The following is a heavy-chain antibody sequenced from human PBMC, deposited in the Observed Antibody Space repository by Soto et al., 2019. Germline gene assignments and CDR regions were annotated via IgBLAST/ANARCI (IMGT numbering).Heavy chain of an antibody. V-gene: IGHV3-11*01. D-gene: IGHD3-3*01. Sequence: QVQLVESGGGLVKPGGSLRLSCAASGFTFSDYYMSWIRQAPGKGLEWVSYISSSGSTIYYADSVKGRVTISRDNAKNSLYLQMNSLRAEDTAVYYCAGGEKRYYDFWSGYPYGTFDYWGQGTLVTVSS. CDR2: ISSSGSTI. CDR1: GFTFSDYY. CDR3: AGGEKRYYDFWSGYPYGTFDY. J-gene: IGHJ4*02.